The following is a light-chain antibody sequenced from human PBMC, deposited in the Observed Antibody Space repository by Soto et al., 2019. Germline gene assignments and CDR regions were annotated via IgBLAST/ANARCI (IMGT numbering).Light chain of an antibody. CDR1: QSVRSTY. J-gene: IGKJ2*01. V-gene: IGKV3-20*01. CDR2: GAS. CDR3: QHYGTSLPYT. Sequence: EIVLTQSPGTLSLSPGERATLSCRASQSVRSTYLAWYQQKPGQAPRLLIYGASSRATGIPDRFSGSGSGTDFTLTINSLEPEDFALYYCQHYGTSLPYTFGQGTKLEIK.